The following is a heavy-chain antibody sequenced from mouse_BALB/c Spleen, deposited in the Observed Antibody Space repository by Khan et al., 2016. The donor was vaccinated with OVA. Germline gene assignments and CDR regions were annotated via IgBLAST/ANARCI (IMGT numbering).Heavy chain of an antibody. CDR3: ARSLVDYYGMYC. V-gene: IGHV5-9-3*01. CDR1: GFTSRSFA. Sequence: EVELVESGGGVVKPGGSLKLSCSASGFTSRSFAMSWVRQTPEKRLEWVATISTGGHYTFYPDSVQARFTISRDNARNTLNLEMSSLRSEDAAMFCYARSLVDYYGMYCLGQGTSVTVSS. J-gene: IGHJ4*01. CDR2: ISTGGHYT. D-gene: IGHD2-2*01.